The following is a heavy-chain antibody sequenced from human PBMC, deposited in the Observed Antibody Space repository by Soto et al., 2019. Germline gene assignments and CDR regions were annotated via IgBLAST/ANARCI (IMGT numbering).Heavy chain of an antibody. CDR1: GGSISSYY. Sequence: SETLSLTCTVSGGSISSYYWSWIRQPPGKGLEWIGYIYYSGSTNYNPSLKSRVTISVDTSKNQFSLKLSSVTAADTAVYYCARVAYGGTRRLRAFDIWGQGTMVTVSS. D-gene: IGHD4-17*01. CDR3: ARVAYGGTRRLRAFDI. J-gene: IGHJ3*02. V-gene: IGHV4-59*01. CDR2: IYYSGST.